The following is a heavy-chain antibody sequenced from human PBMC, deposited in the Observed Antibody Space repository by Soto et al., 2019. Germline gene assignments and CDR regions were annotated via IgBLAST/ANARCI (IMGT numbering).Heavy chain of an antibody. J-gene: IGHJ4*02. CDR2: IYYTGRT. V-gene: IGHV4-61*01. Sequence: SETLSLTCTVSGGSVTSGRYYWSWSRQPPGKGLEWIGYIYYTGRTSYSSSLKSRVTISVDTPENQFSLKLSSVTAADTAKYYCARSGAGSGWLGGQGTQVTVSS. D-gene: IGHD6-19*01. CDR3: ARSGAGSGWL. CDR1: GGSVTSGRYY.